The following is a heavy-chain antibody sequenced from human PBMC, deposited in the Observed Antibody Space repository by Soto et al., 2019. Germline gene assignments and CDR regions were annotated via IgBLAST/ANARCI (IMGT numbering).Heavy chain of an antibody. Sequence: PGGSLRLSCAASGFTFSSYAMHWVRQAPGKGLEYVSAISSNGGSTYYANSVKGRFTISRDNSKNTLYLQMGSLRAEDMAVYYCARGSTVTTIDFDYWGQGTLVTVSS. CDR3: ARGSTVTTIDFDY. V-gene: IGHV3-64*01. J-gene: IGHJ4*02. CDR1: GFTFSSYA. CDR2: ISSNGGST. D-gene: IGHD4-17*01.